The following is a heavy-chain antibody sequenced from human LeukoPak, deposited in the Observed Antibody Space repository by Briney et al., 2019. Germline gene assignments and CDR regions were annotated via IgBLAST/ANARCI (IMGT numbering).Heavy chain of an antibody. CDR1: GGTFSSYA. D-gene: IGHD3-3*01. CDR2: IIPILGIA. CDR3: ASGAWGYDFWSGPFGY. J-gene: IGHJ4*02. Sequence: ASVKVSCKASGGTFSSYAISWVRQAPGQGLEWMGRIIPILGIANYAQKFQGRVTITADKSTSTAYMELSSLRSEDTAVYYCASGAWGYDFWSGPFGYWGQGTLVTVSS. V-gene: IGHV1-69*04.